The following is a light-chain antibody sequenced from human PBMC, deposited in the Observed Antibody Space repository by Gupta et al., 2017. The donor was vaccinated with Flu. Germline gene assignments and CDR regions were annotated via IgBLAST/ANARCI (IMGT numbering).Light chain of an antibody. CDR3: QHDGSSPPIT. J-gene: IGKJ5*01. Sequence: TRSLSPGERATLSCRASQSVANNYLAWYQKKPGQAPRLLIYATSNRATAIPDRFSGSGSGTVFSLTISRREPEDFAVYYCQHDGSSPPITFGQGTRLEI. CDR2: ATS. CDR1: QSVANNY. V-gene: IGKV3-20*01.